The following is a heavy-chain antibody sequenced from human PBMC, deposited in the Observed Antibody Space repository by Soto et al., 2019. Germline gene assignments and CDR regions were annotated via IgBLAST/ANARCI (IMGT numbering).Heavy chain of an antibody. V-gene: IGHV4-39*01. CDR1: GGSISSSSFH. D-gene: IGHD6-13*01. Sequence: QLQLQESGPGLVKPSETLSLTCTVSGGSISSSSFHWGWIRQPPGKGLEWIGSIYYSGSTYYSPSLKSRVTISVDTSKTQFSLKLSSVTAADPAVYYCARRERAAGTDWWFDPWGQGTLVTVSS. CDR2: IYYSGST. J-gene: IGHJ5*02. CDR3: ARRERAAGTDWWFDP.